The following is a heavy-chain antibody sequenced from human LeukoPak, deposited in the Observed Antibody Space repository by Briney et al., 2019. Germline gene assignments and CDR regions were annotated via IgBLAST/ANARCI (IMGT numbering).Heavy chain of an antibody. CDR1: GFTFSTCA. Sequence: PGGSLRLSCAASGFTFSTCAMGWVRQAPGKGLEWVSTISGNGGTTYYTDSVKDRFTISRDNSKNTLYLQMNSPRAEDTAVYYCAREGIAATGDYWGQGTLVIVSS. J-gene: IGHJ4*02. D-gene: IGHD6-13*01. CDR2: ISGNGGTT. V-gene: IGHV3-23*01. CDR3: AREGIAATGDY.